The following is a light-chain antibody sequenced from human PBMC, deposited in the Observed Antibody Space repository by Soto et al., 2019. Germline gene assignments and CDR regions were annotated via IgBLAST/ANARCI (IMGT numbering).Light chain of an antibody. V-gene: IGKV3-20*01. CDR1: ESVRSNY. Sequence: EIVLTQSPGTVSLSPGERAILSCRASESVRSNYLAWYKQKPGQAPRLLIHGASSRATGIPDRFSGSGSGTDFTLTISRLEPEDFGVYYCQQYGSSPGTFGQGTKLEIK. J-gene: IGKJ2*01. CDR3: QQYGSSPGT. CDR2: GAS.